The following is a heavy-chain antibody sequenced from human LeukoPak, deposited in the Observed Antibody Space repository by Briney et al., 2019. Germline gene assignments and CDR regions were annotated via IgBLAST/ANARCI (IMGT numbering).Heavy chain of an antibody. CDR1: GFTLSSYE. Sequence: KPGGSLRLSCTGSGFTLSSYEMTWIRQAPGKGLEWVSSIDYSGDSPYYADSVKGRFTMSRDNSKNIVYLQLSSLRPEDTAVYYCTRNSGWYGMSWGQGTLVTVSS. CDR2: IDYSGDSP. CDR3: TRNSGWYGMS. V-gene: IGHV3-23*01. J-gene: IGHJ4*02. D-gene: IGHD6-19*01.